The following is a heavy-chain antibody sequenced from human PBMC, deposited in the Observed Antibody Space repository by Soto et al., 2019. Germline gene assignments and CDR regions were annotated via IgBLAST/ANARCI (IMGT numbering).Heavy chain of an antibody. CDR1: GFSFSTYG. V-gene: IGHV3-30*18. CDR3: AKSMSHGPDY. Sequence: QVQLEESGGGVVQPGRSLRLSCAASGFSFSTYGMHWVRQAPGKGLEWVATIPYDGSNKYYADSVKGRFTISRDNSRNTLYLQMNSLTADDTAVYYCAKSMSHGPDYWGQGTLVTVSS. CDR2: IPYDGSNK. J-gene: IGHJ4*02.